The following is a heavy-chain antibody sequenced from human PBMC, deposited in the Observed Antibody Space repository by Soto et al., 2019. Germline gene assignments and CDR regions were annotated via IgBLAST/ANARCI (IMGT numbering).Heavy chain of an antibody. V-gene: IGHV6-1*01. D-gene: IGHD2-2*01. CDR2: TYYRSKWYN. J-gene: IGHJ6*02. CDR1: GDSVSSNSAA. CDR3: ARAGPRYCSSTSCYSYYYYYGMDV. Sequence: SQTLSLTCAISGDSVSSNSAAWNWIRQSPSRGLEWLGRTYYRSKWYNDYAVSVKSRITINPDTSKNQFSLQLNSVTPEDTAVYYCARAGPRYCSSTSCYSYYYYYGMDVWGQGTTVTVSS.